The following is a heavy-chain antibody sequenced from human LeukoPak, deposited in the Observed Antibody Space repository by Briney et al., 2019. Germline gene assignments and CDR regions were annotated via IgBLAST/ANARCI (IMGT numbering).Heavy chain of an antibody. CDR2: IYPGDSDT. V-gene: IGHV5-51*01. J-gene: IGHJ2*01. D-gene: IGHD2-15*01. Sequence: GESLNISCKGFGYRFTSHWIAWVRQKPGKGLEWMGIIYPGDSDTRYSPSFQGQVTISADTSINTAYLKWNNLKASDTAICYCARQEGGTWSWYFDLWGRGTLVTVSA. CDR1: GYRFTSHW. CDR3: ARQEGGTWSWYFDL.